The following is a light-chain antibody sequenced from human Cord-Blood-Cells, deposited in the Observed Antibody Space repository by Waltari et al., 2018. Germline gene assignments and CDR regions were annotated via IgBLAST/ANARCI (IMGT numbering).Light chain of an antibody. CDR1: SSHIGNNY. J-gene: IGLJ3*02. CDR3: GTWDSSLSAWV. Sequence: QSVLTQPPSVSAAPGQKVTISCSGSSSHIGNNYVSWYQQLPGTAPKLLIYETNKRPSGMPDRFSGSKSGTSATLGITGLQTGDEADYYCGTWDSSLSAWVFGGGTKLTVL. CDR2: ETN. V-gene: IGLV1-51*02.